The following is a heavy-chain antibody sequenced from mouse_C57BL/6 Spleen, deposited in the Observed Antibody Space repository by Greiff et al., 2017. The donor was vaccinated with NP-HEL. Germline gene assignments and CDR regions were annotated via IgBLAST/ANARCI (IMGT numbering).Heavy chain of an antibody. V-gene: IGHV5-17*01. CDR1: GFTFSDYG. Sequence: EVMLVESGGGLVKPGGSLKLSCAASGFTFSDYGMHWVRQAPEKGLEWVAYISSGSSTIYYADTVKGRFTISRDNAKNTLFLQMTSLRSEYTAMYYCARPGGPYYFDYWGQGTTLTVSS. J-gene: IGHJ2*01. CDR2: ISSGSSTI. CDR3: ARPGGPYYFDY.